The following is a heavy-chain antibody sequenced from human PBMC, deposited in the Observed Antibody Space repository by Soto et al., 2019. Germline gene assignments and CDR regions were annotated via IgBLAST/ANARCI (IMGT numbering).Heavy chain of an antibody. D-gene: IGHD3-22*01. Sequence: GSLRLSCAASGLTFSSYAMSWVRHAPGKVLEWVSGISGSGISTYYADSVKGRFTISRDNSKNTLYLQMNSLRAEDTAVYYCAKNSESSAYSSFDYWGQGTLVTVSS. V-gene: IGHV3-23*01. J-gene: IGHJ4*02. CDR3: AKNSESSAYSSFDY. CDR2: ISGSGIST. CDR1: GLTFSSYA.